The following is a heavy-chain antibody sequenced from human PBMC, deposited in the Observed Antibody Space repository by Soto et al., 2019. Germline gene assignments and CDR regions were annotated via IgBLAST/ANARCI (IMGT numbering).Heavy chain of an antibody. D-gene: IGHD6-13*01. Sequence: QVQLVESGGGVVQPGRSLRLSCAASGFTFSSYGMHWVRQAPGKGLEWVAVISYDGSNKYYADSVKGRFTISRDNSKNTLYLQMNSLRAEDTAVYYCAKDGQYSSSWPDYWGQGTLVTVSS. CDR1: GFTFSSYG. CDR3: AKDGQYSSSWPDY. CDR2: ISYDGSNK. V-gene: IGHV3-30*18. J-gene: IGHJ4*02.